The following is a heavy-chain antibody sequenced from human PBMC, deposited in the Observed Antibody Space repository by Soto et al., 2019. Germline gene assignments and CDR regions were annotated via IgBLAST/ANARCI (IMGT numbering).Heavy chain of an antibody. V-gene: IGHV3-30*18. Sequence: PGGSLRLSCEASGFMFNDYGMHGVRQSPGKGLDWVAVISYDGDNKYYAQSVKGRFTISRDNSKNTLFLHMDSLRHEDTAVYHCVKGDLDTAVVNSPDAFDFWGQGTMVTVSS. J-gene: IGHJ3*01. CDR3: VKGDLDTAVVNSPDAFDF. CDR1: GFMFNDYG. CDR2: ISYDGDNK. D-gene: IGHD5-18*01.